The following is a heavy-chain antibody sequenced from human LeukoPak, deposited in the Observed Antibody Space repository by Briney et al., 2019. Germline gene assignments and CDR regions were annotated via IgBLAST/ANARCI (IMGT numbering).Heavy chain of an antibody. J-gene: IGHJ6*02. V-gene: IGHV3-7*01. CDR3: ARWGYCSGGSCYLMPYYYYGMDV. CDR1: GFTFSSYW. Sequence: GGSLRLSCAASGFTFSSYWMSWVRQAPGKGLEWVANIKQDGSEKYYVDSVKGRFTISRDNAKNSLYLQMNSLSAEDTAVYYCARWGYCSGGSCYLMPYYYYGMDVWGQGTTVTVSS. CDR2: IKQDGSEK. D-gene: IGHD2-15*01.